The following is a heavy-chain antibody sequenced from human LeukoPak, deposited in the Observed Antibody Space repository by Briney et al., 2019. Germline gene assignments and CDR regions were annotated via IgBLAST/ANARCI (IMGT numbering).Heavy chain of an antibody. D-gene: IGHD3-9*01. CDR2: IYYSGST. J-gene: IGHJ3*02. CDR3: ARATYDILPPSLRTHNDAFDI. Sequence: SETLSLTCTVSGGSISSYYWSWIRQPPGKGREWIGYIYYSGSTNYNPSLKSRVTMSVDTSKNQFSLRLSSVTAADTAVYYCARATYDILPPSLRTHNDAFDIWGQGTMVTVSS. V-gene: IGHV4-59*12. CDR1: GGSISSYY.